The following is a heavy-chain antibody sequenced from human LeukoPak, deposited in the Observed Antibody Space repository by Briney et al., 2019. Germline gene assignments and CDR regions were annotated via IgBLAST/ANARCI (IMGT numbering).Heavy chain of an antibody. CDR1: GFDFSSDA. CDR2: ISAGGGST. CDR3: ARDRGN. Sequence: GGTLRLSCAASGFDFSSDALSWVRQAPGKGLEWVSSISAGGGSTYYADSVKGRFTISRDNAKNSLYLQMNSLRAEDTAVYYCARDRGNWGQGTLVTVSS. D-gene: IGHD6-13*01. V-gene: IGHV3-23*01. J-gene: IGHJ4*02.